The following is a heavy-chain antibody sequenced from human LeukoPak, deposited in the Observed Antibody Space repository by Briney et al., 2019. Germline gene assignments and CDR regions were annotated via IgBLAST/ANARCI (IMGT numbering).Heavy chain of an antibody. CDR2: IFYTGSS. V-gene: IGHV4-59*01. D-gene: IGHD1-26*01. Sequence: HPETLSLTCTVSRDSISSYYWSWIRQPPGRGLEWIGYIFYTGSSNYNPSLKSRVTISVDTSSNQFSLKLSSVTAAGTAVYYCARGSGWELSGMYDFDMWGQGTMVTVSS. CDR3: ARGSGWELSGMYDFDM. CDR1: RDSISSYY. J-gene: IGHJ3*02.